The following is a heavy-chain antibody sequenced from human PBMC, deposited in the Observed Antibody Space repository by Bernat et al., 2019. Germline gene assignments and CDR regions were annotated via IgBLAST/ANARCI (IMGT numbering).Heavy chain of an antibody. J-gene: IGHJ4*02. V-gene: IGHV1-2*04. CDR2: INPNSGGT. CDR1: GYTFTCYY. Sequence: QVQLVQSGAEVKKPGASVKVSCKASGYTFTCYYMHWVRQAPGQGLEWMGWINPNSGGTNYAQKFQGWVNMTRNKPISTDYMELSRLRYDDTAVYYCARGSSGWYQAISENWGQGTLLNLSS. D-gene: IGHD6-19*01. CDR3: ARGSSGWYQAISEN.